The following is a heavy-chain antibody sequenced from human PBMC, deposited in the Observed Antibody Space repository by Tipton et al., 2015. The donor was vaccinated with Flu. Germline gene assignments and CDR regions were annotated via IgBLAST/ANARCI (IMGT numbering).Heavy chain of an antibody. Sequence: TLSLTCTVSGDSISRGSYYYNWVRQPAGEGLEWIGRIYTNTNTNYNASLKSRVTISIDRSKNQFSLRLTSVTAADTGVYYCARRDYSNYVSEPKNWFDPWGQGILVTVSS. CDR3: ARRDYSNYVSEPKNWFDP. V-gene: IGHV4-61*02. CDR1: GDSISRGSYY. D-gene: IGHD4-11*01. J-gene: IGHJ5*02. CDR2: IYTNTNT.